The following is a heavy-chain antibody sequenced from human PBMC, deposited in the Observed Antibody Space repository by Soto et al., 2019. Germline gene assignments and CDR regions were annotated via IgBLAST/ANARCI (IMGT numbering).Heavy chain of an antibody. Sequence: ASGKVSCKVSGYTLTELSMHWVRQAPGKGLEWMGGFDPEDGETIYAQKFQGRVTMTEDTSTDTAYMELSSLRSEDTAVYYCATSSLVPAAISSRLDYWGQGTLVTVSS. V-gene: IGHV1-24*01. CDR2: FDPEDGET. J-gene: IGHJ4*02. D-gene: IGHD2-2*02. CDR1: GYTLTELS. CDR3: ATSSLVPAAISSRLDY.